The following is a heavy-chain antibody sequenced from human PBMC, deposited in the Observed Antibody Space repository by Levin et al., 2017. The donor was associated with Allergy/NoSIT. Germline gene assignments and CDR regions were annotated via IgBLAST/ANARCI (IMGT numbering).Heavy chain of an antibody. CDR1: GFTFSNAW. J-gene: IGHJ4*02. Sequence: GGSLRLSCAASGFTFSNAWMSWVRQAPGKGLEWVGRIKSKTDGGTTDYAAPVKGRFTISRDDSKNTLYLQMNSLKTEDTAVYYCTTEKYCTGGVCYTGIDYWGQGTLVTVSS. D-gene: IGHD2-8*02. CDR2: IKSKTDGGTT. V-gene: IGHV3-15*01. CDR3: TTEKYCTGGVCYTGIDY.